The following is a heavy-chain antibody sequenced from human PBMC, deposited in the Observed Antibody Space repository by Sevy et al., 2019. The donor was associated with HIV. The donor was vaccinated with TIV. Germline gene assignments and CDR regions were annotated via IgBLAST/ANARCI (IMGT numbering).Heavy chain of an antibody. CDR2: ISGSGGST. J-gene: IGHJ4*02. V-gene: IGHV3-23*01. D-gene: IGHD3-10*01. Sequence: GGSLRLSCAASGFTFSSYVMSWVRQAPGKGLEWVSAISGSGGSTYYADSVKGRFTISRDNSKNTLYLQMNSLRAEDTAVYYCAKVTGVTMVRGVIIKGGYFDYWGQGTLVTVSS. CDR1: GFTFSSYV. CDR3: AKVTGVTMVRGVIIKGGYFDY.